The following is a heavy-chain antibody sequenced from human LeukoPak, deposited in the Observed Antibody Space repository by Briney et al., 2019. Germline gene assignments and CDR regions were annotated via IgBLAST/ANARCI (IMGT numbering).Heavy chain of an antibody. J-gene: IGHJ4*02. D-gene: IGHD1-7*01. Sequence: SETLSLTCAVYGGSFSGFYWSWIRQPPGKGLEWIGEINHSGSTNYNPSLESRVTISVDTSKNQFSPKLSSVTAADTAVDYCARELAGDFDYWGQGTLVTVSS. V-gene: IGHV4-34*01. CDR2: INHSGST. CDR3: ARELAGDFDY. CDR1: GGSFSGFY.